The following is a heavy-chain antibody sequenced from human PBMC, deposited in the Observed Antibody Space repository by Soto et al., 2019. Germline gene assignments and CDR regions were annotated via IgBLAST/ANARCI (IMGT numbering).Heavy chain of an antibody. V-gene: IGHV4-4*07. CDR1: GGSISSYY. D-gene: IGHD1-26*01. CDR2: IYTSGST. J-gene: IGHJ4*02. Sequence: SETLSLTCTVAGGSISSYYCSWIRQPAGKGLEWIGRIYTSGSTNYNPSLKSRVTMSVDTSKNQFSLKLSSVTAADTAVYYCARDHDPLSGSYSSFDYWGPGTLVTVSS. CDR3: ARDHDPLSGSYSSFDY.